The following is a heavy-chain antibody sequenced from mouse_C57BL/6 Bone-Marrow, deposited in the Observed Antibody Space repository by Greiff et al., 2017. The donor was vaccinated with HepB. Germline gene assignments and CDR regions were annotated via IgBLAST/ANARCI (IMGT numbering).Heavy chain of an antibody. V-gene: IGHV3-4*01. CDR3: ARGRYYYGSSLPFDH. CDR1: GYSITNGNHW. J-gene: IGHJ2*01. CDR2: ISSSGST. Sequence: DVKLQESGPALVKPSQTVSLTCTVTGYSITNGNHWWNWIRQVSGSKLEWIGYISSSGSTDSNPSLKSRISITRDTSKNQLFLQLNSVTTEDIATYYCARGRYYYGSSLPFDHWGQGTTLTVSS. D-gene: IGHD1-1*01.